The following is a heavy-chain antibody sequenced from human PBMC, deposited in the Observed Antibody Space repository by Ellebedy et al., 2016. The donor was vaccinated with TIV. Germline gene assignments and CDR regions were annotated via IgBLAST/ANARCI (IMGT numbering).Heavy chain of an antibody. V-gene: IGHV4-31*03. D-gene: IGHD2-2*01. Sequence: SETLSLTXTVSGGSISSGDYFWSWIRQHPGKGLEWIGYIDYSGSTYYNPSLKSRVTISVDTSKNQFSLKLSSVTAADTAVYYCAREAIVPGPVAIPTGSFDYWGQGTLVTVSS. J-gene: IGHJ4*02. CDR1: GGSISSGDYF. CDR2: IDYSGST. CDR3: AREAIVPGPVAIPTGSFDY.